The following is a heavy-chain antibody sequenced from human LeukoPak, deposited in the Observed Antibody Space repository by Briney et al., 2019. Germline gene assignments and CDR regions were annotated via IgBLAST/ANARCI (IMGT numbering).Heavy chain of an antibody. CDR2: INPSGGST. Sequence: ASVKVSCKASGYTFTSYGISWVRQAPGQGLEWMGGINPSGGSTSYAQKFQGRVTMTRDTSTSTVYMELSSLRSEDTAVYYCARGPMTTADYWGQGTLVTVSS. CDR1: GYTFTSYG. J-gene: IGHJ4*02. V-gene: IGHV1-46*01. CDR3: ARGPMTTADY. D-gene: IGHD4-17*01.